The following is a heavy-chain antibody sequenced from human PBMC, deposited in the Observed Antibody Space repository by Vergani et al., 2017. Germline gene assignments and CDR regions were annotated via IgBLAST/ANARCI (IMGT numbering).Heavy chain of an antibody. J-gene: IGHJ2*01. V-gene: IGHV1-2*02. CDR2: INPNSGGT. CDR1: GYTFTDYF. Sequence: QVQLVQSGAEVKKPGASVKVSCKASGYTFTDYFMHWVRQAPGQGLEWMGWINPNSGGTNYAQKFQGRVTMTRDTSISTAYMELSHLRSDDTAVYYCARDCPGGGGDCSAGWYFDLWGRGTLVTVSS. D-gene: IGHD2-21*02. CDR3: ARDCPGGGGDCSAGWYFDL.